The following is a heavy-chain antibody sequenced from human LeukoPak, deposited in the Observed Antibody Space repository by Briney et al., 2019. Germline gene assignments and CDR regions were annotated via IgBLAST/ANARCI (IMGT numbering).Heavy chain of an antibody. J-gene: IGHJ6*02. CDR2: ISYDGSNK. V-gene: IGHV3-30-3*01. CDR3: ARDQAAYYDFWSGGYGMDV. Sequence: GRSLRLSCAASGFTFSSYAMHWVRQAPGKGLEWVAVISYDGSNKYYADSVKGRFTISRDNSKNTLYLQMNSLRAEDTAVYYCARDQAAYYDFWSGGYGMDVWGQGTTVTVYS. D-gene: IGHD3-3*01. CDR1: GFTFSSYA.